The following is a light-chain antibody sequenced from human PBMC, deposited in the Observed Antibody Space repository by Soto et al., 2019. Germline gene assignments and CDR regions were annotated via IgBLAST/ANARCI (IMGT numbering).Light chain of an antibody. V-gene: IGKV1-5*01. CDR1: QSISSW. J-gene: IGKJ1*01. CDR3: QQYNSYSGVT. CDR2: DAS. Sequence: DIQMTQSPSSVSASVGERVTITCRASQSISSWLAWYQQKPGKAPKLLIYDASSLESGVPSRFSGSGSGTEFTLTISSLQPDDFATYYCQQYNSYSGVTFGQGTKVEIK.